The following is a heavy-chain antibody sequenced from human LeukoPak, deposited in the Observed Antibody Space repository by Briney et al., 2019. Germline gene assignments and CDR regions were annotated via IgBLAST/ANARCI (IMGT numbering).Heavy chain of an antibody. V-gene: IGHV4-30-2*01. Sequence: SETLSLTCAVSGGSISSGGYSWSWIRQPPGKGLEWIGYIYHSGSTYYNPSLKSRVTISVDTSKNQFSLKLSSVTAADTAVYYCARDEGTVSSDWGQGTLVTVSS. CDR1: GGSISSGGYS. J-gene: IGHJ4*02. CDR3: ARDEGTVSSD. CDR2: IYHSGST. D-gene: IGHD4-11*01.